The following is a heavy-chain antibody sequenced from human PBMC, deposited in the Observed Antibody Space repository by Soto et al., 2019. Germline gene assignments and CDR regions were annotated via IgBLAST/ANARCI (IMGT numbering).Heavy chain of an antibody. J-gene: IGHJ5*02. Sequence: QVQLVQSGAEVKKPGSSVKVSYKASGGTFSSYAISWVRQAPGQGLEWMGGIIPIFGTANYAQKFQGRVTITADESTSTAYMELSSLRSEDTAVYYCARGFWSGYVPYNWFDPWGQGTLVTVSS. CDR3: ARGFWSGYVPYNWFDP. CDR1: GGTFSSYA. V-gene: IGHV1-69*01. CDR2: IIPIFGTA. D-gene: IGHD3-3*01.